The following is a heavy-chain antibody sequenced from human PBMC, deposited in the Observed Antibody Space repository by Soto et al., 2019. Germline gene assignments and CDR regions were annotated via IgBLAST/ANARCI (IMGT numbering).Heavy chain of an antibody. CDR2: ITYHGRNK. CDR1: GFTFSSYA. CDR3: AKANSVATIQLDY. V-gene: IGHV3-30*04. Sequence: GGSLRLSCAASGFTFSSYAMIWVRQATVKGLEWVAVITYHGRNKYYTDSVKGRFTISRDNSKNTLYLQMNSLRAEDTAVYYCAKANSVATIQLDYWGQGTLVTLSS. D-gene: IGHD5-12*01. J-gene: IGHJ4*02.